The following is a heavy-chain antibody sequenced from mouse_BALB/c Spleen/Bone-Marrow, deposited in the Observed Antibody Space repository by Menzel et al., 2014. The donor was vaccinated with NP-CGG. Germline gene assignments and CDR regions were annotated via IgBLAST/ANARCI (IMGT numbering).Heavy chain of an antibody. CDR2: ILPGSGST. CDR3: AREVSY. V-gene: IGHV1-9*01. J-gene: IGHJ3*01. D-gene: IGHD6-2*01. Sequence: QVQLQQSGAELMKPGASVTISCKATGYTFSSYWVEWVKERPGHGLEWIGEILPGSGSTNYNEKFKGKATFTADTSSNTAYMQLSSLTSEDSAVYYCAREVSYWGQGTLVTVSA. CDR1: GYTFSSYW.